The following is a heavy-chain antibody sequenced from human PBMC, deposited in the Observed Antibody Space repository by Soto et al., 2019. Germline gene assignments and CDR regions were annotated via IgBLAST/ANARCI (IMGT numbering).Heavy chain of an antibody. CDR3: ARDLEDYYDSSGYYYTTHYFDY. D-gene: IGHD3-22*01. V-gene: IGHV3-11*06. CDR2: ISSSSSYT. CDR1: GFTFSDYY. Sequence: PGGSLRLSCAASGFTFSDYYMSWIRQAPGKGLEWVSYISSSSSYTNYADSVKGRFTISRDNAKNSLYLQMNSLRAEDTAVYYCARDLEDYYDSSGYYYTTHYFDYWGQGTLVTVSS. J-gene: IGHJ4*02.